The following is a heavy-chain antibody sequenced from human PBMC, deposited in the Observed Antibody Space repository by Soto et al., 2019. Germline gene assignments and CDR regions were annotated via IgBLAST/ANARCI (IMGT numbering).Heavy chain of an antibody. CDR1: EFTFRSYW. D-gene: IGHD1-7*01. Sequence: EVQLVDSGGGLVQPGGSLRLSCAASEFTFRSYWMHWVRQSPGKGLAWVSRISGDGSSTNYADSVKGRFTISRDNAKNTAYLQIDSLRAEDTAVYYCARSLPGTYGAFDLWGQGTMVTVSS. J-gene: IGHJ3*01. CDR2: ISGDGSST. V-gene: IGHV3-74*01. CDR3: ARSLPGTYGAFDL.